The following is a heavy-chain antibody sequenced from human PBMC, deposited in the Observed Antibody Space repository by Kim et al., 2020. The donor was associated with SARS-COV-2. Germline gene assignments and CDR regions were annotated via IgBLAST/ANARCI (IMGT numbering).Heavy chain of an antibody. V-gene: IGHV4-39*01. CDR2: IYYRGDT. D-gene: IGHD3-10*01. J-gene: IGHJ5*02. CDR3: VLSHFYGWFDP. CDR1: GGSISSIDYY. Sequence: SETLSLTCTVSGGSISSIDYYWGWIRQPPRKGLEWIGSIYYRGDTYYNTSLKSRVTMSVDTAKNQFSLQLSYVTAADTAVYYCVLSHFYGWFDPWGQGTLVTVSS.